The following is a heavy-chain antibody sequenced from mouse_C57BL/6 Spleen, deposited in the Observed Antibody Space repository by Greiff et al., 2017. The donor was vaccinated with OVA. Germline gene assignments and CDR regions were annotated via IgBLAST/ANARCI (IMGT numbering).Heavy chain of an antibody. J-gene: IGHJ2*01. CDR1: GYTFTSYW. CDR3: ARALPGYFDY. V-gene: IGHV1-69*01. CDR2: IDPSDSYT. Sequence: QVQLKQPGAELVMPGASVKLSCKASGYTFTSYWMHWVKQRPGQGLEWIGEIDPSDSYTNYNQKFKGKSTLTVDKSSSTAYMQLSSLTSEDSAVYYCARALPGYFDYWGQGTTLTVSS.